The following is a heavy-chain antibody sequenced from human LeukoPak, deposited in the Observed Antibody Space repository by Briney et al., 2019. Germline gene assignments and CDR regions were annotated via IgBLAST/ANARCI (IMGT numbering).Heavy chain of an antibody. V-gene: IGHV3-7*03. D-gene: IGHD3-10*01. CDR3: ATGGSIANAPRPGF. CDR1: GFSFSGYW. Sequence: GGSPRLSCVASGFSFSGYWMSWVSQAQEKGLEWVANIKKDKSEKYYVDSVKGRFTISRDNAKNSLFLQMNSLRVEDTAVYYCATGGSIANAPRPGFWGQGTLVTVPS. CDR2: IKKDKSEK. J-gene: IGHJ4*02.